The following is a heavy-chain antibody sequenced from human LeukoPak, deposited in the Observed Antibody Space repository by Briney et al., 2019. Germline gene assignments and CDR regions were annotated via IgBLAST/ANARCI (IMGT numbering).Heavy chain of an antibody. Sequence: GGSLRLSCAASGFTFSNAWMHWVRQAPGKGLEWVARLKSKSDGATTDYAAPVKGRFTISRDNAKNSLYLQMNSLRAEDTALYYCAKDKGANWMYYFDYWGQGTLVTVSS. D-gene: IGHD1-1*01. CDR1: GFTFSNAW. CDR2: LKSKSDGATT. J-gene: IGHJ4*02. V-gene: IGHV3-15*05. CDR3: AKDKGANWMYYFDY.